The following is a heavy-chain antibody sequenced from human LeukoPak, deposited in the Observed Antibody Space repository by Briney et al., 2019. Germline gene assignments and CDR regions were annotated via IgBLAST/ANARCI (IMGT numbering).Heavy chain of an antibody. CDR1: GFTFSSYS. CDR2: ISSSSSYI. J-gene: IGHJ4*02. V-gene: IGHV3-21*01. CDR3: ARDLATRQRTGLYDS. D-gene: IGHD3-16*02. Sequence: GGSLRLSCAASGFTFSSYSMNWVRQAPGKGLEWVSSISSSSSYIYYADSVKGRFTISRDNAKNSLYLQMNSLRAEDTAVYYCARDLATRQRTGLYDSWGQGALVTVSS.